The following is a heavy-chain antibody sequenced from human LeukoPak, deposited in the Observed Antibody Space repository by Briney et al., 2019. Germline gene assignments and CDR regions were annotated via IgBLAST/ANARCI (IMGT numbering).Heavy chain of an antibody. CDR2: IYYSGST. D-gene: IGHD5-12*01. CDR3: ARASGYAEVEY. CDR1: GGSISSYY. Sequence: SETPSLTCTVSGGSISSYYWSWIRQPPGKGLEWIGYIYYSGSTNYNPSLKSRVTISVDTSKNQFSLKLSSVTAADTAVYYCARASGYAEVEYWGQGTLVTVSS. J-gene: IGHJ4*02. V-gene: IGHV4-59*01.